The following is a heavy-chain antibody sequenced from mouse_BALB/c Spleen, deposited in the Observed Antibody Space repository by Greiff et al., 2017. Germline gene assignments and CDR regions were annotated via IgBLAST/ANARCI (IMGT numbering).Heavy chain of an antibody. J-gene: IGHJ2*01. CDR3: ARDSSGYPCYFDY. CDR1: GYTFTSYW. CDR2: INPSTGYT. V-gene: IGHV1-7*01. Sequence: VQLQQSGAELAKPGASVKMSCKASGYTFTSYWMHWVKQRPGQGLEWIGYINPSTGYTEYNQKFKDKATLTAEKSSSTAYMQLSSLTSEDSAVYYCARDSSGYPCYFDYWGQGTTLTVSS. D-gene: IGHD3-2*01.